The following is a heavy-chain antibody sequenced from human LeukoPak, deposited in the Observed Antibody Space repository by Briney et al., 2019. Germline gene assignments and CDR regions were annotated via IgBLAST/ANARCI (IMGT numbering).Heavy chain of an antibody. CDR3: AKDFEDYDFWSGYFLPDEYYYYGMDV. V-gene: IGHV3-7*03. J-gene: IGHJ6*02. Sequence: GGSLRLSCAASGFTFSSYWMNWARQAPGKGLEWVASINHNGNVNYYVDSVKGRFTISRDNAKNSLYLQMSNLRAEDTAVYYCAKDFEDYDFWSGYFLPDEYYYYGMDVWGQGTTVTVSS. CDR1: GFTFSSYW. D-gene: IGHD3-3*01. CDR2: INHNGNVN.